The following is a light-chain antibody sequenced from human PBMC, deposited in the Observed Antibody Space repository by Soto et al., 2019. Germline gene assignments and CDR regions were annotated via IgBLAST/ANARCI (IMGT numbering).Light chain of an antibody. J-gene: IGLJ2*01. CDR3: SSYTSSSTLGV. V-gene: IGLV2-14*01. CDR2: EVS. Sequence: QSVLTQPASVSGSPGQSITISCTGTISDVGGYNYVSWYQQHPGKAPKLMIYEVSNRPSGVSNRFSGSKSGNTASLTISGLQAEDEADYYCSSYTSSSTLGVFGGGTKATVL. CDR1: ISDVGGYNY.